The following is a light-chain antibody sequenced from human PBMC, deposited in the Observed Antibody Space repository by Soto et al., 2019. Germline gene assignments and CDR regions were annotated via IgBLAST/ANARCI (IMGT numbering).Light chain of an antibody. CDR3: QQYYSYPLT. CDR2: AAS. J-gene: IGKJ5*01. CDR1: QGISSY. Sequence: AIGMSQSPSSLSASTGGRVTSSCRASQGISSYLAWYQQKPGKAPKLLIYAASTLQSGVPSRFSGSGSGTDFTLTISCLQSEDFATYYCQQYYSYPLTCGQGTRLEIK. V-gene: IGKV1-8*01.